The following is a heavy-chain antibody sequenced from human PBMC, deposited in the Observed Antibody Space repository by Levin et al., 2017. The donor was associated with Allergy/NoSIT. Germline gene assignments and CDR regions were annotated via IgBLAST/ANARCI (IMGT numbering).Heavy chain of an antibody. J-gene: IGHJ4*02. D-gene: IGHD6-25*01. CDR1: GGSVSVTNYY. CDR3: AREGAAKFDL. V-gene: IGHV4-61*01. CDR2: IFYSGTT. Sequence: PSQTLSLTCAVSGGSVSVTNYYWSWIRQPPGKGLEWIGYIFYSGTTSYNPSLRSRVTISLDTSKRQFSLKLTSVTAADTAIYYCAREGAAKFDLWGQGTLVTVSS.